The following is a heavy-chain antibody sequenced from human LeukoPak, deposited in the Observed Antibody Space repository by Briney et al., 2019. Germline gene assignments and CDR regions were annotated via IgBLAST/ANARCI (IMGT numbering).Heavy chain of an antibody. D-gene: IGHD3-9*01. V-gene: IGHV1-18*01. CDR2: TSAYNGNT. J-gene: IGHJ4*02. CDR1: GYTFTSYG. Sequence: GASVKVSCKASGYTFTSYGISWVRQAPGQGLEWMGWTSAYNGNTNYAQKLQGRVTMTTDTSTSTAYMELRSLRSDDTAVYYCARVYYDILTGPTPGDDYWGQGTLVTVSS. CDR3: ARVYYDILTGPTPGDDY.